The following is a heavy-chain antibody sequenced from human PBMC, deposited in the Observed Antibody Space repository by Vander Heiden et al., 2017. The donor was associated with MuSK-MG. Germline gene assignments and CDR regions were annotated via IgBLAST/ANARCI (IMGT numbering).Heavy chain of an antibody. V-gene: IGHV3-23*01. J-gene: IGHJ5*02. CDR2: ISGSGGST. Sequence: EVQLLESGGGLVQPGGSLRLSCAASGFTFSSYAMSWVRQAPGKGLEWVSAISGSGGSTYYADSGKGRFTISRDNSKNTLYLQMNSLRAEDTAVYYCAKDRGVTRNNWFDPWGQGTWSPSPQ. CDR1: GFTFSSYA. D-gene: IGHD4-17*01. CDR3: AKDRGVTRNNWFDP.